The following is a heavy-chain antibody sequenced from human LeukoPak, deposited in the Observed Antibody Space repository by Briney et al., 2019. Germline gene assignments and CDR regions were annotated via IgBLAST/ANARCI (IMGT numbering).Heavy chain of an antibody. CDR2: IYPGDSDT. J-gene: IGHJ3*02. V-gene: IGHV5-51*01. Sequence: GESLKISCKGSGYSFTSYWIGWVRQMPGKGLEWMWIIYPGDSDTRYSPSFQGQVTISADKSISTAYLQWSSLKASDTAMYYCARQRRLLKDAFDIWRQGTMVTVSS. CDR3: ARQRRLLKDAFDI. CDR1: GYSFTSYW. D-gene: IGHD2/OR15-2a*01.